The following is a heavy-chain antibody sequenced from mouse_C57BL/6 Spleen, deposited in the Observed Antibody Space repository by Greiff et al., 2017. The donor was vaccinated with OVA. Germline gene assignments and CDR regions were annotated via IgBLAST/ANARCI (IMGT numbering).Heavy chain of an antibody. Sequence: VQLQQSGPELVKPGASVKISCKASGYAFSSSWMNWVKQRPGKGLEWIGRIYPGDGDTNYNGKFKGKATLTADKSSSTAYMQLSSLTSEDSAIYFGARFITTVVAPFDYWGQGTTLTVSS. D-gene: IGHD1-1*01. V-gene: IGHV1-82*01. CDR1: GYAFSSSW. CDR3: ARFITTVVAPFDY. J-gene: IGHJ2*01. CDR2: IYPGDGDT.